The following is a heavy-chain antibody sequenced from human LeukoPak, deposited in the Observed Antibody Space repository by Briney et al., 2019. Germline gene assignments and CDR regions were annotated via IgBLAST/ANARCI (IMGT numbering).Heavy chain of an antibody. CDR3: ARESNYDYVWGSYRRTLDY. D-gene: IGHD3-16*02. V-gene: IGHV4-59*12. J-gene: IGHJ4*02. CDR2: IYYSGST. CDR1: GGSISSYY. Sequence: SETLSLTCTVSGGSISSYYWSWIRQPPGKGLEWIGDIYYSGSTNYNPSLKSRVTISVDTSKNQFSLKLSSVTAADTAVYYCARESNYDYVWGSYRRTLDYWGQGTLVTVSS.